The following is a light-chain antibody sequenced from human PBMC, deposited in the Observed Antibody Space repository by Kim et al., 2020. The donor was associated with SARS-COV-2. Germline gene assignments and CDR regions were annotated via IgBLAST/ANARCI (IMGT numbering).Light chain of an antibody. CDR3: QKRSNSYT. Sequence: EIVLTQSPATLSLSPGERATLSCRASQSVSSHLAWYKQKPGQAPRLLIYDASNRATGIPARFSGSGSGTAFTLTISSLEPEDFAVYYCQKRSNSYTFGQGTKLEI. CDR1: QSVSSH. J-gene: IGKJ2*01. CDR2: DAS. V-gene: IGKV3-11*01.